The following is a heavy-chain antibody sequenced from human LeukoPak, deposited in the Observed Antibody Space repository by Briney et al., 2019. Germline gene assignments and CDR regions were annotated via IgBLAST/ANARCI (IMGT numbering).Heavy chain of an antibody. CDR2: ISSSSSTI. Sequence: GGSLRLSCAASAFTFSSYSMNWVRQAPGKGLEWVSYISSSSSTIYYADSVKGRFTISRDNAKNSLYLQMNSLRAEDTAVYYCARDFSPIDYGDYSDEATGRHPAQYGMDVWGQGTTVTVSS. CDR1: AFTFSSYS. V-gene: IGHV3-48*01. CDR3: ARDFSPIDYGDYSDEATGRHPAQYGMDV. J-gene: IGHJ6*02. D-gene: IGHD4-17*01.